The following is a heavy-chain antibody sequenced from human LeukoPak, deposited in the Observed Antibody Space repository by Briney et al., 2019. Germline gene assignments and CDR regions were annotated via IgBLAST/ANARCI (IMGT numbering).Heavy chain of an antibody. CDR1: GFTFSYHP. CDR2: ISPSGDRT. Sequence: GGSLRLSCAASGFTFSYHPMHWVRQASGRRLEYVSAISPSGDRTWYADSVKGRFTISRDNAKNSLYLQMNSLRAEDTAVYYCARDNRLWEPPGAFDIWGQGTMVTVSS. J-gene: IGHJ3*02. CDR3: ARDNRLWEPPGAFDI. D-gene: IGHD1-26*01. V-gene: IGHV3-64*04.